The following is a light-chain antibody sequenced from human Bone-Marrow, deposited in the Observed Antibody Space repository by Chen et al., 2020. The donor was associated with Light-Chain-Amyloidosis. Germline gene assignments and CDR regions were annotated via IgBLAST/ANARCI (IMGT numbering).Light chain of an antibody. CDR1: NIGSTS. Sequence: SSVLTQPSSASVAPGQPATIACWGNNIGSTSVHWYQQTPGQAPLLVVYDDSDRPSGIPERLSGSNSGNTATLTISRVEAGDEADYYCQVWDRSSDRPVFGGGTKLTVL. CDR2: DDS. CDR3: QVWDRSSDRPV. J-gene: IGLJ3*02. V-gene: IGLV3-21*02.